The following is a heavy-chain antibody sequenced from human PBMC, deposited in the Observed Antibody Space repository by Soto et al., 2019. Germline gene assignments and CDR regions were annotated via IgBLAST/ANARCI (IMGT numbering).Heavy chain of an antibody. CDR1: GYTFSNFG. CDR2: ISPYNGHT. D-gene: IGHD1-1*01. V-gene: IGHV1-18*01. CDR3: AREAFGDNIDY. J-gene: IGHJ4*02. Sequence: EASVKVSCKASGYTFSNFGISWVRQAPGQGLEWMGWISPYNGHTHYTQRFQGRVTMTTDTPTTTAFMELRSLTSDDTAVYYCAREAFGDNIDYWGQGTLVTVSS.